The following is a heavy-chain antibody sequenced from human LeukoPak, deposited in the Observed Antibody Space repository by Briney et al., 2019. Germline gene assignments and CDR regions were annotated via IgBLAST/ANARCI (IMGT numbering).Heavy chain of an antibody. Sequence: GGSLRLSCAASGFTVSDNYMSWVRQAPGEGLEWVSVMYSGGYTYYADSVKGRFSISRDNSKNTLYLLMNSLRAEDTAVYYCAKSTPGVIAAWGQGTLVTVSS. CDR1: GFTVSDNY. J-gene: IGHJ5*02. D-gene: IGHD3-16*02. V-gene: IGHV3-66*01. CDR2: MYSGGYT. CDR3: AKSTPGVIAA.